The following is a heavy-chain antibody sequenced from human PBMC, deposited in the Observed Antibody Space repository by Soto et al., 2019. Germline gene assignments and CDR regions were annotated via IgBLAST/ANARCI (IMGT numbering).Heavy chain of an antibody. Sequence: ASVKVSCKASGYTFTSYGISWVRQAPGQGLEWMGWISAYNGSTNYAQKIQGRVTMTTDTSTSTAYMELRSLRSDDTAVYYCARDLYYGSGSHAFDIWGQGTMVTVSS. CDR2: ISAYNGST. CDR1: GYTFTSYG. V-gene: IGHV1-18*01. J-gene: IGHJ3*02. D-gene: IGHD3-10*01. CDR3: ARDLYYGSGSHAFDI.